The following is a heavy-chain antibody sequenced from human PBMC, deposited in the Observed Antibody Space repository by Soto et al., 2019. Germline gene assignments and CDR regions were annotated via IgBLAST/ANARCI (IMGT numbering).Heavy chain of an antibody. J-gene: IGHJ5*02. D-gene: IGHD2-2*02. CDR3: AGVGGYCSSTSCYMGGLFYP. Sequence: AVKVSCKASGGTFSSYAIVWVRQAPGQGLEWMGGIIPIFGTANYAQKFQGRVTITADDSTSTAYTELSSLRSEDPAVYYCAGVGGYCSSTSCYMGGLFYPLGPGTLVTVSP. V-gene: IGHV1-69*13. CDR2: IIPIFGTA. CDR1: GGTFSSYA.